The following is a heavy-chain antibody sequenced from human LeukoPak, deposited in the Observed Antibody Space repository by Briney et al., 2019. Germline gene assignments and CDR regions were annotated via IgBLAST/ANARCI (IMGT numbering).Heavy chain of an antibody. CDR1: GFTFSSYS. D-gene: IGHD3-10*01. V-gene: IGHV3-21*01. Sequence: GGSLRLSCAASGFTFSSYSMNWVRQAPGKGLEWVSSTSSSSSYIYYADSVKGRFTISRDNAKNSLYLQMNSLRAEDTAVYYCARDYGSGKIGYYYGMDVWGKGTTVTVSS. CDR2: TSSSSSYI. CDR3: ARDYGSGKIGYYYGMDV. J-gene: IGHJ6*04.